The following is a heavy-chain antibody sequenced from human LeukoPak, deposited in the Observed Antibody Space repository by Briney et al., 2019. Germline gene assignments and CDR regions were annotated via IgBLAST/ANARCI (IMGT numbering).Heavy chain of an antibody. J-gene: IGHJ4*02. V-gene: IGHV4-34*01. CDR1: GVSFSGYY. Sequence: SETLSLTCAVYGVSFSGYYWSWIRQPPGKGLEWIGEINHSGSNNYNPSLKSRVTISVDTSKNQFSLKLSSVTAADTAVYYCARRSRSRYYYDSSGYYYYWGQGTLVTVSS. CDR3: ARRSRSRYYYDSSGYYYY. D-gene: IGHD3-22*01. CDR2: INHSGSN.